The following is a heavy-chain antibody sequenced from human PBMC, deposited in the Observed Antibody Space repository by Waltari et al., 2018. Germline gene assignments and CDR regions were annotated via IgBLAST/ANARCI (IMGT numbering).Heavy chain of an antibody. J-gene: IGHJ4*02. V-gene: IGHV1-2*02. CDR1: GYTFTGYY. D-gene: IGHD2-2*01. CDR2: INPNSGGT. CDR3: ARVSNQLLSQILVFDY. Sequence: QVQLVQSGAEVKKPGASVKVSCKASGYTFTGYYMHWVRQAPGQGLEWMGWINPNSGGTNYAQKCQGRVTMTRDTSISTAYMELSRLRSDDTAVYYCARVSNQLLSQILVFDYWGQGTLVTVSS.